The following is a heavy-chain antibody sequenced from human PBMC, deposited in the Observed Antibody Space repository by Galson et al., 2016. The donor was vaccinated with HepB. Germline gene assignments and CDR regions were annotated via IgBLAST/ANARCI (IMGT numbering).Heavy chain of an antibody. V-gene: IGHV3-21*01. J-gene: IGHJ4*02. Sequence: SLRLSCAASGFTFSSYNMNWVRQAPGKGLEWVSSISSSGSYIYYAGVVKGRFTISRDNAKNSLYLQMNSLRAEDTAVYYCARSPRIQVWRRYDFFEYWGQGSLVTVSS. CDR2: ISSSGSYI. D-gene: IGHD3-16*01. CDR3: ARSPRIQVWRRYDFFEY. CDR1: GFTFSSYN.